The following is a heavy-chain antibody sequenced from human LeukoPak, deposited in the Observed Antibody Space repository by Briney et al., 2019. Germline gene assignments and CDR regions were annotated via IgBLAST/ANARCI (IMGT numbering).Heavy chain of an antibody. CDR2: VSSSGVST. J-gene: IGHJ4*02. CDR1: GFTFSNYA. Sequence: GGSLRLSCAASGFTFSNYAMSWVRQAPGKGLEWVSAVSSSGVSTYYADSVKGRFTISRDNSKNTLYLQMNSLRADDTAIYYCAKRGMTTIKEGFDYWGQGTLVTVSS. D-gene: IGHD5-12*01. CDR3: AKRGMTTIKEGFDY. V-gene: IGHV3-23*01.